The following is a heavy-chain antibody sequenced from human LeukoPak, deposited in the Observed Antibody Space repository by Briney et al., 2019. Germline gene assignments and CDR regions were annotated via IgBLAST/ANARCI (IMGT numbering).Heavy chain of an antibody. D-gene: IGHD3-3*01. J-gene: IGHJ4*02. Sequence: ASVKVSCKASGYTFTGYYMHWVRQAPGQGLEWMGWINPNSGGTNYAQKFQGRVTMTRDMSTSTVYMELSSLRSEDTAVYYCAREEAIFGVVIKTPDYWGQGTLVTVSS. CDR3: AREEAIFGVVIKTPDY. CDR2: INPNSGGT. CDR1: GYTFTGYY. V-gene: IGHV1-2*02.